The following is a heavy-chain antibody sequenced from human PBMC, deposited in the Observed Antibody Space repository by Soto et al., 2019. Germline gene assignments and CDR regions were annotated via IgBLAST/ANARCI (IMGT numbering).Heavy chain of an antibody. J-gene: IGHJ4*02. D-gene: IGHD3-9*01. V-gene: IGHV3-9*01. CDR2: ISWNSGII. CDR1: RFTFDDYA. CDR3: AKGRSLTVLDY. Sequence: DVQLVESGGGLVQPGRSLRLSCAASRFTFDDYAMHWVRQAPGKGLEWVSGISWNSGIIVYADSVKGRFTISRDNAKNSLYLQMNSLRTEDTALYYCAKGRSLTVLDYWGQGTLVTVSS.